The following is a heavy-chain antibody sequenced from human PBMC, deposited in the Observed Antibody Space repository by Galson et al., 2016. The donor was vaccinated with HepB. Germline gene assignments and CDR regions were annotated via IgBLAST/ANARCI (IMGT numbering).Heavy chain of an antibody. V-gene: IGHV4-30-4*01. J-gene: IGHJ5*02. CDR1: GGSISSGDYH. CDR2: IHYSGST. D-gene: IGHD6-19*01. CDR3: VRRRLVVAGRGWFDP. Sequence: TLSLTCTVSGGSISSGDYHWSWIRQPPGKGLEWVAYIHYSGSTNYNPSLESRVTISVDKSKNQVSLNLRSVTAADTAVYYCVRRRLVVAGRGWFDPWGQGTLVTVSS.